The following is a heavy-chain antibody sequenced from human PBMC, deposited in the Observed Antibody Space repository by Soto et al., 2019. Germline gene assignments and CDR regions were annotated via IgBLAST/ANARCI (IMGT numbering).Heavy chain of an antibody. CDR2: ISSSSSYI. J-gene: IGHJ4*02. CDR1: GFTFSSYS. CDR3: ARDESSGWYY. Sequence: GESLKISCAASGFTFSSYSMNWVRQAPGKGLEWVSSISSSSSYIYYADSVKGRFTISRDNAKNSLYLQMNSLRAEDTAVYYCARDESSGWYYWGQGTLVTVSS. V-gene: IGHV3-21*01. D-gene: IGHD6-19*01.